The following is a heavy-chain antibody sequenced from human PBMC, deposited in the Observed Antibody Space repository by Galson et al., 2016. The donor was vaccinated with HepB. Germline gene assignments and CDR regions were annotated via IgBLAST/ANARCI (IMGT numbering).Heavy chain of an antibody. J-gene: IGHJ4*02. CDR1: GFSFSSYA. D-gene: IGHD2-21*02. V-gene: IGHV3-48*03. Sequence: SLRLSCAASGFSFSSYAMNWVRQAPGKGLGWIAYITRSADLIHYADSVKGRFIISRDNAKRSLYLQMHSLRDEDTAVYYCARDDLVSDCGGDCYAVHFDFWGQGTLVTVSS. CDR3: ARDDLVSDCGGDCYAVHFDF. CDR2: ITRSADLI.